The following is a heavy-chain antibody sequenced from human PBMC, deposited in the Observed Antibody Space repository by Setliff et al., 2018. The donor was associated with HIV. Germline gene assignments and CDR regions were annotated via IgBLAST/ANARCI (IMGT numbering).Heavy chain of an antibody. Sequence: LSLTCTVSGGSISSGTYFWSWIRQPAGKGLEWIGHIHTSGNANYNPSLNSRVTISVDTSKNHFSLKLSSVTAADTAVYYCARSLLPSITVAGTIGYWGRGSLVTVSS. V-gene: IGHV4-61*09. CDR1: GGSISSGTYF. J-gene: IGHJ4*02. CDR3: ARSLLPSITVAGTIGY. CDR2: IHTSGNA. D-gene: IGHD6-19*01.